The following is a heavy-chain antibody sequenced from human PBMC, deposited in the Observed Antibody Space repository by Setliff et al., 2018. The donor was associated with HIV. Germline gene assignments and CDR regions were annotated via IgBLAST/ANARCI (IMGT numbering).Heavy chain of an antibody. Sequence: PGESLKISCEASGYTFTNYWIGWVRQMPGKGREWMGIIYPGDSDIIYSPSFQGQVTISADKSITTAYLQWSSLKASDTAMYYCAKGGGLNFRYHDWFVKIWGQGTLVTVSS. CDR2: IYPGDSDI. V-gene: IGHV5-51*01. J-gene: IGHJ4*03. D-gene: IGHD3-9*01. CDR1: GYTFTNYW. CDR3: AKGGGLNFRYHDWFVKI.